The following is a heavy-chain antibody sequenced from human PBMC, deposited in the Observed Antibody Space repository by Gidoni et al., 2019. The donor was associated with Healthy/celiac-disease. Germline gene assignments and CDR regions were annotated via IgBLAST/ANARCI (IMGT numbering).Heavy chain of an antibody. J-gene: IGHJ4*02. Sequence: CPASGFTVSSNYMSWVRQAPGKGLEWVSVIYSGCSTYYADSVKGRFTISRDNTKNTLYLQMNSLRAGDAAVYYCAGDLGWATVTTRGVRGGLDYWGQGTLVTVSS. D-gene: IGHD4-17*01. CDR2: IYSGCST. V-gene: IGHV3-66*01. CDR3: AGDLGWATVTTRGVRGGLDY. CDR1: GFTVSSNY.